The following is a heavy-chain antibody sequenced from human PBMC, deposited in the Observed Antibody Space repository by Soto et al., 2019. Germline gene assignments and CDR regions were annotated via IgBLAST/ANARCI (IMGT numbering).Heavy chain of an antibody. CDR2: IIPIFGTA. Sequence: SVKVSCKASGGTFSSYAISWVRQAPGQGLEWMGGIIPIFGTANYAQKFQGRVTITADESTSTAYMELSSLRSEDTAVYYCARGDDRYCISTSCYYYYGMDVWGQGTTVTVSS. D-gene: IGHD2-2*01. J-gene: IGHJ6*02. CDR3: ARGDDRYCISTSCYYYYGMDV. CDR1: GGTFSSYA. V-gene: IGHV1-69*13.